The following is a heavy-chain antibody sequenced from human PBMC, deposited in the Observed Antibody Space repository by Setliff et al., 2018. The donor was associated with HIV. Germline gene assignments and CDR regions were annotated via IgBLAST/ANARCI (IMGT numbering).Heavy chain of an antibody. V-gene: IGHV4-34*01. CDR2: INHSGST. CDR3: ARHAPYPPWAYYYYMDV. D-gene: IGHD2-2*01. Sequence: SETLSLTCTVSGGSISSYYWSWIRQPPGKGLEWIGEINHSGSTNYNPSLKSRVTISVDTSKNQFSLKLSSVTAADTAVYYCARHAPYPPWAYYYYMDVWGKGTTVTVSS. J-gene: IGHJ6*03. CDR1: GGSISSYY.